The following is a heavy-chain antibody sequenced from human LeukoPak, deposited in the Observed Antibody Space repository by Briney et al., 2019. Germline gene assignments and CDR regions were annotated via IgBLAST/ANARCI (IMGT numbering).Heavy chain of an antibody. V-gene: IGHV3-23*01. J-gene: IGHJ4*02. D-gene: IGHD3-10*01. CDR1: GFTFSTHA. CDR2: ISGPGGTT. Sequence: GGSLRLSCVVSGFTFSTHAMTWVRQAPGKGLERVSDISGPGGTTYYAASVKGRFTISRDNSKNTLYLQMNSLRAEDTAVYYCAKDRRLHPGYFDYWGQGTLVTVSS. CDR3: AKDRRLHPGYFDY.